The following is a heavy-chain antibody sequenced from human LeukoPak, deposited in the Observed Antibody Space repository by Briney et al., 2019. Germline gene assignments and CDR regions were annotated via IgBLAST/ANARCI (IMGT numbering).Heavy chain of an antibody. CDR3: ARNSNPGHCSSGSCYLVHFDY. Sequence: SETLSLTCTVSGGSLSSTSYYWGWIRQPPGKGLEWIGSIYYSGSTYYNPSLKSRVTISVGTSKNQFSLKLNSVTAADTAVYYCARNSNPGHCSSGSCYLVHFDYWGQGTLVTVSS. CDR1: GGSLSSTSYY. D-gene: IGHD2-15*01. J-gene: IGHJ4*02. CDR2: IYYSGST. V-gene: IGHV4-39*01.